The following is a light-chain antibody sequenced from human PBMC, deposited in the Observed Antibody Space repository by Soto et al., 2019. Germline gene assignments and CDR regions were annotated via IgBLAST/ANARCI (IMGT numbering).Light chain of an antibody. J-gene: IGKJ2*01. CDR2: AAS. CDR3: QQYKSYPHT. CDR1: QGINNY. V-gene: IGKV1-16*01. Sequence: DIQMTQSPSSLSASIGDRVTITCRASQGINNYLAWFQQKTGEAPKSLISAASTLQSGFPSRFSGKGSGTDFTLTISGLQPEYFATYYCQQYKSYPHTFGQGTMLEI.